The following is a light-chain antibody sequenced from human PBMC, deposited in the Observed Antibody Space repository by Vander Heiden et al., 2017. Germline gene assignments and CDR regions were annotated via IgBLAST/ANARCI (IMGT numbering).Light chain of an antibody. CDR1: QSVLYSSNNKNY. J-gene: IGKJ1*01. CDR3: LQYYSTLRT. V-gene: IGKV4-1*01. Sequence: DIVMTQSPDSLAVSLGERATINCKSSQSVLYSSNNKNYLAWYQQKPGRPPKLLIYWASTRESGVPDRFSGSGSGTDFTLTISSLQAEDVAVYYCLQYYSTLRTFGQGTKVEIK. CDR2: WAS.